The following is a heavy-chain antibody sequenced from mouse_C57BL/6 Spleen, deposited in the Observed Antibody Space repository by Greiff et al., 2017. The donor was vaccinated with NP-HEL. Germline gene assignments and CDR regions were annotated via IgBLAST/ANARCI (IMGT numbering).Heavy chain of an antibody. Sequence: EVQLQQSGPELVKPGASVKISCKASGYTFTDYYMNWVKQSHGKSLEWIGDINPNNGGTSYNQKFKGKATLTVDKSSRTAYMEHRSLTSLGSAVYYCESYDYDEGCYWGQGTTLTVSS. CDR3: ESYDYDEGCY. J-gene: IGHJ2*01. CDR1: GYTFTDYY. D-gene: IGHD2-4*01. V-gene: IGHV1-26*01. CDR2: INPNNGGT.